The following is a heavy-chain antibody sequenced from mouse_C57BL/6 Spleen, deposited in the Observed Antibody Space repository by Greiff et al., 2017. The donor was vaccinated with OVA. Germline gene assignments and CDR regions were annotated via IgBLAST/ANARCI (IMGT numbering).Heavy chain of an antibody. V-gene: IGHV1-85*01. CDR3: ARGGNYGSSYWFAY. CDR2: IYPRDGNT. J-gene: IGHJ3*01. Sequence: VQLQQSGPELVKPGASVKLSCKASDYTFTSYDINWVKQRPGQGLEWIGWIYPRDGNTKYNEKFKGKATLTVDTSSSTAYMELHSLTSEDSAVYFCARGGNYGSSYWFAYWGQGTLVTVSA. D-gene: IGHD1-1*01. CDR1: DYTFTSYD.